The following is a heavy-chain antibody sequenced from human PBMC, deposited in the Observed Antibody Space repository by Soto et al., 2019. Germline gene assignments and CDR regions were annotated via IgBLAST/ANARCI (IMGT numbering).Heavy chain of an antibody. CDR1: GGTFSSYA. V-gene: IGHV1-69*01. CDR3: ARGVRGYHYYYYYGMDV. D-gene: IGHD3-22*01. CDR2: IIPNFGTA. Sequence: QVQLVQSGAEVKKPGSSVKVSCKASGGTFSSYAISWVRQAPGQGLEWMGGIIPNFGTANYAQKFQGRVTITADESTSTAYMELSSLRSEDTAVYYCARGVRGYHYYYYYGMDVWGQGTTVTVSS. J-gene: IGHJ6*02.